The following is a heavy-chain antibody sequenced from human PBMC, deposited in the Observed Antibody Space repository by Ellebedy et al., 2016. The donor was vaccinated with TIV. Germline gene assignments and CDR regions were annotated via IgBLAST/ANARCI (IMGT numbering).Heavy chain of an antibody. D-gene: IGHD4-17*01. J-gene: IGHJ4*02. Sequence: PGGSLRLSCTASGFTFSDYSMSWVRQAPGKGLEWVSSISGSSTNRDYGDSVKGRLTISRDKAKNSLYLQMNSLRPEDTALYYCVKSIGVTVMGAAGFDYWGQGTLVTVSS. CDR1: GFTFSDYS. V-gene: IGHV3-21*04. CDR3: VKSIGVTVMGAAGFDY. CDR2: ISGSSTNR.